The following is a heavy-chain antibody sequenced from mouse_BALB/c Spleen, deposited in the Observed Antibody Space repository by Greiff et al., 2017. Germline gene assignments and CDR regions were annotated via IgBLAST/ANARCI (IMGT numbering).Heavy chain of an antibody. Sequence: EVKLMESGGDLVKPGGSLKLSCAASGFTFSSYGMSWVRQTPDKRLEWVATISSGGSYTYYPDSVKGRFTISRDNAKNTLYLQMSSLKSEDTAMYYCARHSGYGRPSWFAYWGQGTLVTVSA. CDR3: ARHSGYGRPSWFAY. CDR2: ISSGGSYT. J-gene: IGHJ3*01. V-gene: IGHV5-6*01. D-gene: IGHD2-2*01. CDR1: GFTFSSYG.